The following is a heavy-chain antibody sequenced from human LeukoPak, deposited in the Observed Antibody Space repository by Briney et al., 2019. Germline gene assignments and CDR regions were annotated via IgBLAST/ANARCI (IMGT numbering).Heavy chain of an antibody. V-gene: IGHV4-39*01. CDR2: IYYSGST. CDR3: ARRRRRGIQLFDY. CDR1: GGSISSSSYY. D-gene: IGHD5-18*01. J-gene: IGHJ4*02. Sequence: SSETLSLTCTVSGGSISSSSYYWGWIRQPPGKGLEWIGSIYYSGSTYYNPSLKSRVTISVDTSKNQSSLKLSSVTAADTAVYYCARRRRRGIQLFDYWGQGTLVTVSS.